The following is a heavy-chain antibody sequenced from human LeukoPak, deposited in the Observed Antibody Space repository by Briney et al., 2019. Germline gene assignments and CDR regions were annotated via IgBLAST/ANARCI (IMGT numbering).Heavy chain of an antibody. D-gene: IGHD2-2*01. CDR1: GGSISSGGYY. J-gene: IGHJ5*02. CDR2: IYYSGST. Sequence: SETLSLTCTVSGGSISSGGYYWSWIRQHPGKGLEWIGYIYYSGSTNYNPSLKSRVTISVDTSKNQFSLKLSSVTAADTAVYYCARAVVPAAPTFDPWGQGTLVTVSS. V-gene: IGHV4-61*08. CDR3: ARAVVPAAPTFDP.